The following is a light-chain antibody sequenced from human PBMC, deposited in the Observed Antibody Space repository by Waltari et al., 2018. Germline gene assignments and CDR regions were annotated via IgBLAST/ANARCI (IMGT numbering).Light chain of an antibody. CDR2: AAS. Sequence: DIQMTQSPSSLSASIGDRVTITCRARQSITGYVNWYQQKPGSAPQILIYAASSLQSGVPSSFSGGGSGTDFALTISSLQPEDFTTDYCQQGYRAPHTFGGGTKVDIK. CDR1: QSITGY. V-gene: IGKV1-39*01. J-gene: IGKJ4*01. CDR3: QQGYRAPHT.